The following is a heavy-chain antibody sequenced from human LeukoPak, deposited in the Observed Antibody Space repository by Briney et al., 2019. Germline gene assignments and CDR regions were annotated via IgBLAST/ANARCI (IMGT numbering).Heavy chain of an antibody. D-gene: IGHD6-19*01. CDR2: VNQDGTAK. J-gene: IGHJ5*02. CDR1: GFKLSDSW. V-gene: IGHV3-7*04. Sequence: GGSLRLSCAASGFKLSDSWMTWVRQAPGKGLEWVASVNQDGTAKNVVDSVGGRFTISRDNAKTSVSLRMNSLRPEDTAVYFYLRGGWYLAPGRQGIPVTVSS. CDR3: LRGGWYLAP.